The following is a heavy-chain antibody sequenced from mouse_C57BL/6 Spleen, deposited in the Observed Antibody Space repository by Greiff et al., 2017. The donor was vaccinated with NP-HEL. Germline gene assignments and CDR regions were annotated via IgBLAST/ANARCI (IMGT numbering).Heavy chain of an antibody. CDR2: IHPSDSDT. CDR3: AIEGSNFGGFAY. D-gene: IGHD2-5*01. CDR1: GYTFTSYW. V-gene: IGHV1-74*01. J-gene: IGHJ3*01. Sequence: QVQLQQPGAELVKPGASVKVSCKASGYTFTSYWMHWVKQRPGQGLEWIGRIHPSDSDTNYNQKFKGKATLTVDKSSSTAYMQRSSLTSEDSAVYYCAIEGSNFGGFAYWGQGTLVTVSA.